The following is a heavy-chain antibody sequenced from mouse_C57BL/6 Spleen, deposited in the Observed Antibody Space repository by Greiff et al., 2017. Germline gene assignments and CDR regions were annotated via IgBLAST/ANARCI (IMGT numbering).Heavy chain of an antibody. CDR2: INYDGSST. D-gene: IGHD1-1*01. Sequence: EVKLMESEGGLVQPGSSMKLSCTASGFTFSDYYMAWVRQVPEKGLEWVANINYDGSSTYYLDSLKSRFIISRDNAKNILYLQMSSLKSEDTATYYGAREGPHGKGNAMDYWGQGTSVTVSS. CDR1: GFTFSDYY. J-gene: IGHJ4*01. V-gene: IGHV5-16*01. CDR3: AREGPHGKGNAMDY.